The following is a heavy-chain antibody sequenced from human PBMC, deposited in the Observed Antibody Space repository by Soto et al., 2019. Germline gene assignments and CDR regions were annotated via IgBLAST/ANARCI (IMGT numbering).Heavy chain of an antibody. CDR3: ARDLEGIFHDC. V-gene: IGHV3-21*01. J-gene: IGHJ4*02. Sequence: EVQLVESGGGLVKPGGSLRLSCAASGFTFRSYSMNWVRQAPGKGLEWVSSISSSSSYIYYADSVKGRFTISRDNAKNSLCLQMNCLIAEDTAVYYCARDLEGIFHDCWGQGTLVAVSS. D-gene: IGHD3-3*01. CDR2: ISSSSSYI. CDR1: GFTFRSYS.